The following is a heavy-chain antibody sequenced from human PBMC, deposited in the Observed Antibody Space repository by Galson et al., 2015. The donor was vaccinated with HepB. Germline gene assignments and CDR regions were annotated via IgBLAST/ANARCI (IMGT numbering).Heavy chain of an antibody. CDR3: ARESYYYDSSGYTDY. D-gene: IGHD3-22*01. CDR2: IKQDGSEK. V-gene: IGHV3-7*03. CDR1: GFTFSSYW. Sequence: SLRLSCAASGFTFSSYWMSWVRQAPGKGLEWVANIKQDGSEKYYVDSVKGRFTISRDNARNSLYLQMNSLRAEDTAVYYCARESYYYDSSGYTDYWGQGTLVTVSS. J-gene: IGHJ4*02.